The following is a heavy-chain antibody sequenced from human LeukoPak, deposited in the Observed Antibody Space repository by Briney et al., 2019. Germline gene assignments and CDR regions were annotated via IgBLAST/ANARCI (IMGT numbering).Heavy chain of an antibody. V-gene: IGHV4-31*03. D-gene: IGHD6-13*01. CDR2: IYYSGST. CDR1: GGSISSGGYY. CDR3: ARAGYSSSWYIIDYYGMDV. Sequence: SETLSLTCTVSGGSISSGGYYWSWIRQHPGKGLEWIRYIYYSGSTYYNPSLKSRVTISVDTSKNQFSLKLSSVTAADTAVYYCARAGYSSSWYIIDYYGMDVWGQRTTVTVSS. J-gene: IGHJ6*02.